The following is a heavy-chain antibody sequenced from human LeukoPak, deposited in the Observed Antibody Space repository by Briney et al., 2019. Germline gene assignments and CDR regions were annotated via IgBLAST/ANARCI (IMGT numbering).Heavy chain of an antibody. D-gene: IGHD3-22*01. J-gene: IGHJ4*02. Sequence: GGSLRLSCAASGFTFSSYGMSWVRQAPGKGLEWVSAISGSGGTTYYADSVKGRFTISRDNSRNTLYLQINSLRAEDAAVYYCAKDPSSSGYYRIDYWGQGTLVTVSS. CDR2: ISGSGGTT. V-gene: IGHV3-23*01. CDR3: AKDPSSSGYYRIDY. CDR1: GFTFSSYG.